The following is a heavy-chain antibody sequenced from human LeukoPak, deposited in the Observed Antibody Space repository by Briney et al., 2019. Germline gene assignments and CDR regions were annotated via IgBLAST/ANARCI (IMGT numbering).Heavy chain of an antibody. Sequence: GGSLRLPCAASGFTFSSYAMHWVRQAPGKGLEYVSAISSNGGSTYYANSVKGRFTISRDNSKNTLYLQMGSLRAEDMAVYYCARMWELPNAFDIWGQGTMVTVSS. CDR2: ISSNGGST. CDR3: ARMWELPNAFDI. V-gene: IGHV3-64*01. J-gene: IGHJ3*02. CDR1: GFTFSSYA. D-gene: IGHD1-26*01.